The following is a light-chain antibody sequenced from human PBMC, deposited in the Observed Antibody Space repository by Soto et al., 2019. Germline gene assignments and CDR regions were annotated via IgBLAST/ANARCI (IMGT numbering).Light chain of an antibody. J-gene: IGLJ1*01. V-gene: IGLV1-47*01. CDR1: SSNIGSNY. CDR3: AAWDDSLSSHV. Sequence: QSVLTQPPSASATPGQRVTISCSGSSSNIGSNYVYWYQQFPGTAPKLLVHRNNQRPSGVPDRFSGSKSGTSASLAISGLRSEDEADYYCAAWDDSLSSHVFGTGTKGT. CDR2: RNN.